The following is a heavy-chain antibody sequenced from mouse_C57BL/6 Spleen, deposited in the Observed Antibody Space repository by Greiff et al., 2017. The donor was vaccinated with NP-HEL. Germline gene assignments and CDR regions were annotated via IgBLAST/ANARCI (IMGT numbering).Heavy chain of an antibody. J-gene: IGHJ2*01. Sequence: VQLQQSGAELVRPGASVKLSCTASGFNIKDDYMHWVKQRPEQGLEWIGWIDPENGDTEYASKFQGKATITADTSSNTAYLQLSSLTSEDTAVYYCTTLYYYGSSWGDWGQGTTLTVSS. CDR3: TTLYYYGSSWGD. D-gene: IGHD1-1*01. CDR2: IDPENGDT. CDR1: GFNIKDDY. V-gene: IGHV14-4*01.